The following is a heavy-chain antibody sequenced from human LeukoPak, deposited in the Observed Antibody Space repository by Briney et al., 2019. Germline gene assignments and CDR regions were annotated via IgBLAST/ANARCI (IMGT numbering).Heavy chain of an antibody. V-gene: IGHV3-21*01. D-gene: IGHD1-26*01. CDR3: ARDPYSGSYGDYYYYYMDV. Sequence: GGSLRLSCAASGFTFSTYNMNWVRQAPGKGLEWVSSITSTSSYIYYADSVKGRFTISRDNAKNSLYLLMDSLRAEDTAVYYCARDPYSGSYGDYYYYYMDVWGKGTTVTIFS. CDR2: ITSTSSYI. J-gene: IGHJ6*03. CDR1: GFTFSTYN.